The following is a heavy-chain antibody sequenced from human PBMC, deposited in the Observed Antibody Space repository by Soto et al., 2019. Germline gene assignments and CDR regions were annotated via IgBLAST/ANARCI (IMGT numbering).Heavy chain of an antibody. Sequence: QVQLQQWGAGLLEPSETLSLTCAVYGGSFSAYYWAWIRQPPGKGLEWIGEIDHSGSTNFNPSLKSRVIISVDTSKNQFSLKLTSVTAADTAVYYCARTNRRRVLFDYYYYGMDVWGQGATVTVSS. CDR3: ARTNRRRVLFDYYYYGMDV. CDR1: GGSFSAYY. D-gene: IGHD2-8*01. CDR2: IDHSGST. V-gene: IGHV4-34*01. J-gene: IGHJ6*02.